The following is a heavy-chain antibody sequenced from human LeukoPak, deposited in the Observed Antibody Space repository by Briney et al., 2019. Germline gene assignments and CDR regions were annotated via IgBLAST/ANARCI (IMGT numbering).Heavy chain of an antibody. CDR1: GDSVTSGY. J-gene: IGHJ1*01. D-gene: IGHD2-15*01. V-gene: IGHV4-4*09. CDR3: AGRGHRYSRD. CDR2: IYDNGIT. Sequence: KPSETLSLTCTVSGDSVTSGYWSWIRQPPGKGLEWIGYIYDNGITDYNPSLKSRLTISVDTSNNQFSLNLSSVTAADTAVYYCAGRGHRYSRDWGQGILVTVSS.